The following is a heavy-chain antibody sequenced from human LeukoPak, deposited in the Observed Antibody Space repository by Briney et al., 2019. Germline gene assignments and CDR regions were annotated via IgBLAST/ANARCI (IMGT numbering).Heavy chain of an antibody. Sequence: SETLSLTCTVSGGSISSSSYYWGWIRQPPGKGLEWIGSIYYSGSTYYNPSLKSRVTISVDTSKNQFSLKLSSVTAADTAVYYCARAKVEMATTIFDYWGQGTLVTVSS. J-gene: IGHJ4*02. CDR1: GGSISSSSYY. V-gene: IGHV4-39*07. CDR2: IYYSGST. D-gene: IGHD5-24*01. CDR3: ARAKVEMATTIFDY.